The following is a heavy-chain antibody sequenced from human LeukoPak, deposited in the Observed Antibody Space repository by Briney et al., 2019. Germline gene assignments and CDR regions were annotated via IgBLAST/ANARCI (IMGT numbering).Heavy chain of an antibody. CDR1: GFTFSNAW. CDR2: IKSKTDGGPT. V-gene: IGHV3-15*01. CDR3: TNFDY. J-gene: IGHJ4*02. Sequence: GGSLRLSCAASGFTFSNAWMSWVRQAPGKGLEWVGRIKSKTDGGPTDYAAPVKGRFTISRDDSKTTLYLQMNSLKTEDTALYYCTNFDYWGQGTLVTVSS.